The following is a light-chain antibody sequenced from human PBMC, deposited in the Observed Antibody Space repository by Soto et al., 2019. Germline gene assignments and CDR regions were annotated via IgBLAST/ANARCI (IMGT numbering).Light chain of an antibody. V-gene: IGKV3D-20*02. J-gene: IGKJ3*01. Sequence: EIVLTQSPGTLSLSPGERATLSCRASQSVSSSYLAWYQQKPGQAPRLLIYGASTRATGVPARFSGSGSGTEFTLTISSLEPEDFAVYHCLQRSIGFTFGPGTKVDIK. CDR3: LQRSIGFT. CDR2: GAS. CDR1: QSVSSSY.